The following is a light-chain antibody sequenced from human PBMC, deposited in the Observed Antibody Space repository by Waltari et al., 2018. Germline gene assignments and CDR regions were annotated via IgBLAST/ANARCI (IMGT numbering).Light chain of an antibody. Sequence: DIVFTQSPAILSLSPGERASLSCRASQSVTNYLAWYQQKPGQAPRLLIYDTSNRATGIPARFSGSGFATDFTLTISSLEPDDFAVYYCQQRRNWPLTFGGGTKVEIK. J-gene: IGKJ4*01. CDR1: QSVTNY. V-gene: IGKV3-11*01. CDR3: QQRRNWPLT. CDR2: DTS.